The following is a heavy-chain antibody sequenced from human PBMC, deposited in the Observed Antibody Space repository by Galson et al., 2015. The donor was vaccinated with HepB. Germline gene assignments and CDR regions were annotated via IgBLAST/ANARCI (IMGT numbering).Heavy chain of an antibody. V-gene: IGHV4-4*02. Sequence: ETLSLTRAVSGGSISSSNWWSWVRQPPGKGLEWIGEIYHSGSTNYNPSLKSRVTISLDKSKNQFSLNLSSVIAADTAVYYCARGIAVAPTGPQTAGEDYWGQGILVTVSS. CDR2: IYHSGST. J-gene: IGHJ4*02. D-gene: IGHD2-2*01. CDR3: ARGIAVAPTGPQTAGEDY. CDR1: GGSISSSNW.